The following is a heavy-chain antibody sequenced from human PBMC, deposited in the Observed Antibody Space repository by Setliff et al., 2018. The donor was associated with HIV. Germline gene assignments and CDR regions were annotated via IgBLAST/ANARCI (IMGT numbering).Heavy chain of an antibody. CDR3: ARLPQDVRSSIDF. D-gene: IGHD6-6*01. V-gene: IGHV3-21*01. Sequence: PGGSLRLSCAASGFTFSHYSMIWVRQGPGKGLEWVSSVSSSSSYIYYADSVKGRFTISRDNAKNSLSLQMNSLRAEDTAVYYCARLPQDVRSSIDFWGQGTLVTVSS. CDR1: GFTFSHYS. CDR2: VSSSSSYI. J-gene: IGHJ4*02.